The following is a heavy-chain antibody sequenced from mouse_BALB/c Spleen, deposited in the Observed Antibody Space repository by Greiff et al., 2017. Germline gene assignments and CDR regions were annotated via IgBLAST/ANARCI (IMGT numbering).Heavy chain of an antibody. J-gene: IGHJ2*01. Sequence: EVMLVESGGGLVKPGGSLKLSCAASGFTFSDYYMYWVRQTPEKRLEWVATISDGGSYTYYPDSVKGRFTISRDNAKNNLYLQMSSLKSEDTAMYYCARDRGVVWSFDYWGQGTTLTVSS. V-gene: IGHV5-4*02. CDR2: ISDGGSYT. CDR1: GFTFSDYY. D-gene: IGHD2-10*02. CDR3: ARDRGVVWSFDY.